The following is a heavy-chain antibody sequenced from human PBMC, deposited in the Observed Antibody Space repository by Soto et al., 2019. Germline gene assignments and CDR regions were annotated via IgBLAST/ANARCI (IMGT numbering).Heavy chain of an antibody. Sequence: QVQVVESGGGVVQPGRSLRLSCAASGFTFSTYGMHWVRQAPGQGLEWVAFISYNGGKIYYADSVKGRFTTSRDSSRNTVFLQMNTLRAEDTSVYYCPRGTSMVQALFFYAYSYYGMEVRGLGTTVSVSS. J-gene: IGHJ6*02. CDR1: GFTFSTYG. CDR3: PRGTSMVQALFFYAYSYYGMEV. D-gene: IGHD3-10*01. V-gene: IGHV3-30*03. CDR2: ISYNGGKI.